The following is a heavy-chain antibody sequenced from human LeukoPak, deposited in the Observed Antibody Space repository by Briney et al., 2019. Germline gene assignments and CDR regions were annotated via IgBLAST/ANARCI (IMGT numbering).Heavy chain of an antibody. CDR1: GFTFSSYA. D-gene: IGHD3-3*01. Sequence: GGSLRLSCAASGFTFSSYAMSWVRQAPGKGLEWVSAISGSGGSTYYADSVKGRFTISRDNSKNTLYLQMNSLRAEDTAVYYCAKIAVSATIFGVVPYYYYYYMDVWGKGTTVTVSS. V-gene: IGHV3-23*01. J-gene: IGHJ6*03. CDR2: ISGSGGST. CDR3: AKIAVSATIFGVVPYYYYYYMDV.